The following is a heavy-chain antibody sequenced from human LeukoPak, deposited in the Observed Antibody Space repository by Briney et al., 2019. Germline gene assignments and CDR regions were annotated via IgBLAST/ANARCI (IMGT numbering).Heavy chain of an antibody. Sequence: PSETLSLTCTVSGGSISSYYWSWIRQPPGKGLEWIGYIYYSGSTYYNASLKSRVTISVDTSKNQFSLKLSSVTAADTAVYYCARTMTSTGGDAFDIWGQGTMVTVSS. CDR2: IYYSGST. D-gene: IGHD4-17*01. CDR3: ARTMTSTGGDAFDI. V-gene: IGHV4-59*08. J-gene: IGHJ3*02. CDR1: GGSISSYY.